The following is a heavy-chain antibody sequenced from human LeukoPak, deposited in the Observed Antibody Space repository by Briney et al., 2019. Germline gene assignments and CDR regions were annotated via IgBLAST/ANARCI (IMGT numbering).Heavy chain of an antibody. CDR3: ARAPYDILTGYSLNWFDP. V-gene: IGHV1-18*01. Sequence: ASVKVSCKASGYTFTIYGISWVRQAPGQGLEWMGWISAYNGNTNYAQKLQGRVTMTTDTSTSTAYMELRSLRSDDTAVYYCARAPYDILTGYSLNWFDPWGQGTLVTVSS. J-gene: IGHJ5*02. D-gene: IGHD3-9*01. CDR2: ISAYNGNT. CDR1: GYTFTIYG.